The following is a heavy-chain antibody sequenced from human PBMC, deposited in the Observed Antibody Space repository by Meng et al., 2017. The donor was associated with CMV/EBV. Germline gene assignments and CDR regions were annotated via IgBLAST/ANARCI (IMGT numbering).Heavy chain of an antibody. V-gene: IGHV3-9*01. CDR3: AAKDPAFDY. CDR1: GFTFDDYA. J-gene: IGHJ4*02. Sequence: SLKISCAASGFTFDDYAMHWVRQAPGKGLEWVSGISWNSGSIGYADSVKGRFTISRDNAKNSLYLQMNSLRAEDTALYYCAAKDPAFDYWGQGTLVTVSS. D-gene: IGHD6-25*01. CDR2: ISWNSGSI.